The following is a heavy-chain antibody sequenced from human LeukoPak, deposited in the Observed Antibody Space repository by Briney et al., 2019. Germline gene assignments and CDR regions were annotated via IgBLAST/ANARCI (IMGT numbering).Heavy chain of an antibody. V-gene: IGHV1-46*01. J-gene: IGHJ4*02. CDR3: ARDRDSSGYYPFDY. CDR2: IDPSGGSA. D-gene: IGHD3-22*01. Sequence: ASVKVSCKASGYSVISYYINWVRQAPGQRPEWLGIIDPSGGSANYAQKFQGRVTITTDESTSTAYMELSSLRSEDTAVYYCARDRDSSGYYPFDYWGQGTLVTVSS. CDR1: GYSVISYY.